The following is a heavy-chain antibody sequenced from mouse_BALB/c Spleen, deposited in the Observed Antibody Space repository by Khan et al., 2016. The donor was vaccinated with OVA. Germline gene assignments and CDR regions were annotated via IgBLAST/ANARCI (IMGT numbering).Heavy chain of an antibody. CDR2: INTYTGEP. CDR3: ARGASYWYFDV. J-gene: IGHJ1*01. Sequence: QIQLVQSGPELKKPGETVKISCKASGYTFTNYGMNWVKQAPGKGLKWMGWINTYTGEPTYTDDFKGRFAFSLETSASTAYLQINNLKNEDMATXCCARGASYWYFDVWGAGTTVTVSP. CDR1: GYTFTNYG. V-gene: IGHV9-1*02.